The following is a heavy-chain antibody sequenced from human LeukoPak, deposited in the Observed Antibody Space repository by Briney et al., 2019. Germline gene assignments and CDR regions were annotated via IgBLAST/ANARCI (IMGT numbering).Heavy chain of an antibody. V-gene: IGHV4-34*01. Sequence: SETLSLTCAVYGGSFSGYYWSWIRQPPGKGLEWIGEINHSGSTNYNPSLKSRVTISVDTSKNQFSLKLSSVTAADTAVYYCATILGGYNYYFDYWGQGTLVTVSS. D-gene: IGHD5-24*01. J-gene: IGHJ4*02. CDR2: INHSGST. CDR3: ATILGGYNYYFDY. CDR1: GGSFSGYY.